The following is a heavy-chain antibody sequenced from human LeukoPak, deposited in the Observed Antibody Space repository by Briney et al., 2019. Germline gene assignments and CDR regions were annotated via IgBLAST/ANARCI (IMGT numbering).Heavy chain of an antibody. CDR1: GFTVSSIH. V-gene: IGHV3-53*01. D-gene: IGHD3-22*01. Sequence: GGSLRLSCAASGFTVSSIHMSWVRQAPGKGLEWVSVIYGGGITYYADSVKGRFTISRDNSKNTLYLQMNSLRADDTAVYYCARGSGYYLGNYWGQGTLVTVSS. J-gene: IGHJ4*02. CDR2: IYGGGIT. CDR3: ARGSGYYLGNY.